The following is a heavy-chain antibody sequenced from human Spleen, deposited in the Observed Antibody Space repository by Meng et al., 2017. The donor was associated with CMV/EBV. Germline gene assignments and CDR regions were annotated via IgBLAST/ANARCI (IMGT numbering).Heavy chain of an antibody. CDR3: ARDGAIPVGWFDP. D-gene: IGHD4-23*01. J-gene: IGHJ5*02. Sequence: SETLSLTCTVSGGSISSGDYYWSWIRRPPGKGLEWIGYIHYSGTTNYNPSLKSRVTMSVDTSKNQFSLKLSSVTAADTAVYYCARDGAIPVGWFDPWGQGTLVTVSS. V-gene: IGHV4-61*08. CDR2: IHYSGTT. CDR1: GGSISSGDYY.